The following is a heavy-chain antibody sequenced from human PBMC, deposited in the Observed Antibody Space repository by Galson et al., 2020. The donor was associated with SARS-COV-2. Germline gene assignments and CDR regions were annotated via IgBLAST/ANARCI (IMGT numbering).Heavy chain of an antibody. Sequence: SETLSLTCTVSGGSISSSSYYWGWIRQPPGKGLEWIGSIYYSGSTYYNPSLKSRVTISADTSKNQLSLKLSSLTAADTAVYYCARLLGGSGLTLFPWGQGTLVTVSS. CDR2: IYYSGST. D-gene: IGHD3-10*01. CDR3: ARLLGGSGLTLFP. V-gene: IGHV4-39*01. J-gene: IGHJ5*02. CDR1: GGSISSSSYY.